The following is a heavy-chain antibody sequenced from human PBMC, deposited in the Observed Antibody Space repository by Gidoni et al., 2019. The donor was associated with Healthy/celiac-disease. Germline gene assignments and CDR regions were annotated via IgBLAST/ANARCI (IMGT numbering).Heavy chain of an antibody. CDR2: INHSGST. CDR1: GGSFSGYY. CDR3: ARGFWGSRKELVRRTYYYYYMDV. Sequence: QVQLQQWGAGLLKPSETLSLTCAVYGGSFSGYYWSWIRQPPGKGLEWIGEINHSGSTNYNPSLKSRVTISVDTAKNQFSLKLSSVTAADTAVYYCARGFWGSRKELVRRTYYYYYMDVWGKGTTVTVSS. V-gene: IGHV4-34*01. D-gene: IGHD6-13*01. J-gene: IGHJ6*03.